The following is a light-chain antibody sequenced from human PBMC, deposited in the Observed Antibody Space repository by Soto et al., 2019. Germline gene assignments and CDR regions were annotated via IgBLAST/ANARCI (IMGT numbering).Light chain of an antibody. J-gene: IGLJ1*01. V-gene: IGLV1-51*01. Sequence: QSVLTQSPSVSAAPAQTVTISCSGSSSNIESNYVSWYQQLPGAAPKLLIYDSDKRPSGIPERFSASKSGTSATLGITGLQTGDEADYYCGTWDASLRLYLFGPGTKVTVL. CDR2: DSD. CDR3: GTWDASLRLYL. CDR1: SSNIESNY.